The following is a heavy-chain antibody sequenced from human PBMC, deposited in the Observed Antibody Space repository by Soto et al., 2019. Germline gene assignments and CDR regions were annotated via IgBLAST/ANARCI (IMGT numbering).Heavy chain of an antibody. CDR2: INEDGSAT. V-gene: IGHV3-74*01. D-gene: IGHD4-4*01. J-gene: IGHJ4*02. CDR3: ARDYSYGYFDY. Sequence: EVQLVESGGGSVQPGGSLRLSCAASGFTFSSHWMHWVRQAPGKGLVWVSRINEDGSATNYADSVKGRFTISRDNAKDTLYLQMNSLRAYDTAVYYCARDYSYGYFDYWGQGTLVTVSS. CDR1: GFTFSSHW.